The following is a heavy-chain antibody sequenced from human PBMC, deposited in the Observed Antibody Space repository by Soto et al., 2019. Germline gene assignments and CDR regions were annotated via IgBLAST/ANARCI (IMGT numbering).Heavy chain of an antibody. D-gene: IGHD3-3*01. J-gene: IGHJ4*02. CDR3: ATLFYN. CDR2: ISSDGSSK. Sequence: QMQMAESGGGVVQPGRSLKLSCVGSGYTFSNYAMHCVRQAPGKWLEWVAVISSDGSSKYHADYVKGRFSISRDNSKHTLSLQMDSLRPDDTAVYYCATLFYNWVQGTLVTVSS. CDR1: GYTFSNYA. V-gene: IGHV3-30-3*01.